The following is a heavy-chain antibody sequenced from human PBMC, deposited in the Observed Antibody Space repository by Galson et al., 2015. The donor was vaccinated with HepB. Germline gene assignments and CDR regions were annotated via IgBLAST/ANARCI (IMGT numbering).Heavy chain of an antibody. D-gene: IGHD3-10*01. CDR1: GYTFTSYG. CDR3: ARGRDTMVRGAFRGLYGMDV. J-gene: IGHJ6*02. V-gene: IGHV1-18*01. Sequence: SVKVSCKASGYTFTSYGISWVRQAPGQGLEWMGWISAYNGNTNYAQKLQGRVTMTTDTSTSTAYMELRSLRSDDTAVYYCARGRDTMVRGAFRGLYGMDVWGQGTTVTVSS. CDR2: ISAYNGNT.